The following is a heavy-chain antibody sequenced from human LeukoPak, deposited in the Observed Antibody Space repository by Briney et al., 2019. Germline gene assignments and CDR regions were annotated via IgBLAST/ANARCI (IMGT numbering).Heavy chain of an antibody. CDR2: INPNCGGT. J-gene: IGHJ6*02. CDR3: AREMIAAAGGSYYYYYGMDV. D-gene: IGHD6-13*01. CDR1: GYTFTGYY. Sequence: ASVKVSCKASGYTFTGYYMHWVRQAPGQGLEWMGWINPNCGGTNYAQKFQGWVTMTRDTSISTAYMELSRLRSDDTAVYYCAREMIAAAGGSYYYYYGMDVWGQGTTVTVSS. V-gene: IGHV1-2*04.